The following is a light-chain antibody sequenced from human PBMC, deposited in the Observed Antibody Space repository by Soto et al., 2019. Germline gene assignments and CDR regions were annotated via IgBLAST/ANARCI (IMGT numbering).Light chain of an antibody. CDR1: QIIYTW. J-gene: IGKJ1*01. V-gene: IGKV1-5*01. CDR2: RAS. Sequence: DIHMTQSPSTLSASVGDRVTITCRASQIIYTWLAWYQQKPGKAPKLLISRASTLEGGVPSRFRGSGSGTESTLTISNLQPDDFETYYCQHYNSYSEAFGQGTKVDIK. CDR3: QHYNSYSEA.